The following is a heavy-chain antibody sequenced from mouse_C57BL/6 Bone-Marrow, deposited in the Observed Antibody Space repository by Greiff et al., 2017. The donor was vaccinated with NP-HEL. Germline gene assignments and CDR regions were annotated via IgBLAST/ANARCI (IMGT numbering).Heavy chain of an antibody. CDR2: IYPRSGNT. D-gene: IGHD3-2*02. J-gene: IGHJ2*01. CDR3: ARCSGYSY. Sequence: VKLLESGAELARPGASVKLSCKASGYTFTSYGISWVKQRTGQGLEWIGEIYPRSGNTYYNEKFKGKATLNVEKSSSTAYMELRSLTSEDSAVYFCARCSGYSYWGQGTTLTVSS. V-gene: IGHV1-81*01. CDR1: GYTFTSYG.